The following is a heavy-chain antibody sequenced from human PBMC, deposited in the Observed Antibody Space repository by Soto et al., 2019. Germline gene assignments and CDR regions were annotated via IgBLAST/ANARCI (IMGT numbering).Heavy chain of an antibody. CDR1: VYTFTSYD. D-gene: IGHD6-6*01. CDR3: ARDSPKIRIGARTNWIDP. J-gene: IGHJ5*02. V-gene: IGHV1-8*01. CDR2: MNPNSGNT. Sequence: GSVKVSCKASVYTFTSYDSNWVRQATGQGLEGMGWMNPNSGNTGYAQKFQGRVTMNSNTSISTAYMELSSLRSEDTAVYYCARDSPKIRIGARTNWIDPWGHGTLVTLSS.